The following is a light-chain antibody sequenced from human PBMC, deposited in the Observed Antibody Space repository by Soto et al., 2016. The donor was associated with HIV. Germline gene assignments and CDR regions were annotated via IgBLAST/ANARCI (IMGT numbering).Light chain of an antibody. CDR2: ADS. J-gene: IGLJ2*01. Sequence: SYVLTQPPSVSVAPRKTASITCGGNRVGGKSVHWYQQKPGQAPVMVLFADSDRPSGIPERFSGSNSENTATLTISRVEAGDEADYYCQVWDGSSRHWVFGGGIKLTVL. CDR3: QVWDGSSRHWV. CDR1: RVGGKS. V-gene: IGLV3-21*03.